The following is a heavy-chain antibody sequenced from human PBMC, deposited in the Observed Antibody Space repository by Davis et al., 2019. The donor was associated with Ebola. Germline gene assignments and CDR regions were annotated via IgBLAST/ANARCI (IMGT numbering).Heavy chain of an antibody. J-gene: IGHJ4*02. CDR1: GFTFGSYS. V-gene: IGHV3-21*01. Sequence: GESLKISCAASGFTFGSYSMNWVRQAPGKGLEWVSSISSTGTYAYYPESVKGRFTISRDNVKNALYLQMNSQRAEDTAVYYCARDPTGYCSGGSCGDYFDYWGEGTMVTVSS. D-gene: IGHD2-15*01. CDR2: ISSTGTYA. CDR3: ARDPTGYCSGGSCGDYFDY.